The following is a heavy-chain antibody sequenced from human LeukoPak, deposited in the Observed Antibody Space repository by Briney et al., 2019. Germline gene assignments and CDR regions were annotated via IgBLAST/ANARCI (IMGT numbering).Heavy chain of an antibody. Sequence: GTSLRLSCAASGFTLSTYAMHWVRQPPGQGLEWVGVVWYGGRTKEYTDSAKGRFTISREDAKNSLYLHMSSLRPEDTALYSCARAYCGSPTCRDRDQFDVWGQGTMVTVSS. V-gene: IGHV3-30*04. CDR1: GFTLSTYA. CDR3: ARAYCGSPTCRDRDQFDV. D-gene: IGHD2-2*01. CDR2: VWYGGRTK. J-gene: IGHJ3*01.